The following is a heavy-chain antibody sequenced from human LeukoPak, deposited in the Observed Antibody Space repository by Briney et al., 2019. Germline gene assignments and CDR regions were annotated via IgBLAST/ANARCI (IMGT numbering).Heavy chain of an antibody. CDR3: ARDPSGHWYFDL. J-gene: IGHJ2*01. Sequence: GGSLRLSCAASGFTFSSYAMSWVRQAPGKGLEWVSVIYSGGNTHSADSVKGRFTISRDNSKNTLYLQMNSLRAEDTAVYYCARDPSGHWYFDLWGRGTLVTVSS. CDR1: GFTFSSYA. D-gene: IGHD7-27*01. CDR2: IYSGGNT. V-gene: IGHV3-66*01.